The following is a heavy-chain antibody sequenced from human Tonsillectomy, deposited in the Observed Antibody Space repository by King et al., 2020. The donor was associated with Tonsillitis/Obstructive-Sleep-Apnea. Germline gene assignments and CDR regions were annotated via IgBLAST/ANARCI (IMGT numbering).Heavy chain of an antibody. CDR1: GSSMSSWY. CDR2: LYDSGST. J-gene: IGHJ1*01. Sequence: QLQESGPGLVKPSETLSLTCTVSGSSMSSWYWSWIRQTPEKGLEWIGYLYDSGSTIYNPSLQSRVTISVDTSKNLFSLKMTSLTAADTAVYDCARNMAYWGPGALVTVSS. D-gene: IGHD2/OR15-2a*01. CDR3: ARNMAY. V-gene: IGHV4-59*01.